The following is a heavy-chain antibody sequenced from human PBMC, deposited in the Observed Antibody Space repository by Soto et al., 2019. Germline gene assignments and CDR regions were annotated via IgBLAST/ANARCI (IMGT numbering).Heavy chain of an antibody. V-gene: IGHV5-51*01. D-gene: IGHD5-12*01. CDR2: IYPGDSVT. CDR3: ARPALGGYSGYDRSYDAFDI. Sequence: GESLKISCKGSGYSFTSYWIGWVRQMPGKGLEWLGFIYPGDSVTRYSPSFQGQVTISADKSISTAYLQWSSLKASDTAMYYCARPALGGYSGYDRSYDAFDIWGQGTMVTVSS. CDR1: GYSFTSYW. J-gene: IGHJ3*02.